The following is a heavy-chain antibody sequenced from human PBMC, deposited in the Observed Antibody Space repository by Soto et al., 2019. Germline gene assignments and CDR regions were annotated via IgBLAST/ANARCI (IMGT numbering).Heavy chain of an antibody. J-gene: IGHJ6*02. D-gene: IGHD5-12*01. CDR1: GFTFSSYG. Sequence: QVQLVESGGGVVQPGRSLRLSCAASGFTFSSYGMHWVRQAPGKGLEWVAVIWYDGSNKYYADSVKGRFTISRDNSKNTLYLQMNSLRAEDTAVYYCARARVGYSGYVGGMDVWGQGTTVTVSS. V-gene: IGHV3-33*01. CDR3: ARARVGYSGYVGGMDV. CDR2: IWYDGSNK.